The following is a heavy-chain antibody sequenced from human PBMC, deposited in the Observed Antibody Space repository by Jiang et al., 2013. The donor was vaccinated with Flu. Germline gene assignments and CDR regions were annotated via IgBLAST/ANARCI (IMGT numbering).Heavy chain of an antibody. D-gene: IGHD2-8*01. CDR3: ATEGFNGHDYGMDV. Sequence: QSGAEVKKPGSSVKVSCKASGVTFNNIAFNWVRQVPGQGLEWVGRFIPFLGVANYAQIFRDRATVTADRSTTTAYMELHSLEPDDTAVYYCATEGFNGHDYGMDVWGRGTTVTVSS. V-gene: IGHV1-69*04. J-gene: IGHJ6*04. CDR1: GVTFNNIA. CDR2: FIPFLGVA.